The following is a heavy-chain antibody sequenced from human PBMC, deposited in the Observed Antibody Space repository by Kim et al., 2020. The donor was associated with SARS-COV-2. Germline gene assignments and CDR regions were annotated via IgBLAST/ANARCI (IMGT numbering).Heavy chain of an antibody. Sequence: SETLSLTCAVYGGSFSGYYWSWIRQPPGKGLQWIGEIDHSGITNYNPSLKSRVTISVDTSKNQFSLKLSSVTAADTAVYYCARGRDPGFLSLLDYWGPRT. CDR2: IDHSGIT. V-gene: IGHV4-34*01. CDR1: GGSFSGYY. J-gene: IGHJ4*02. CDR3: ARGRDPGFLSLLDY. D-gene: IGHD3-10*01.